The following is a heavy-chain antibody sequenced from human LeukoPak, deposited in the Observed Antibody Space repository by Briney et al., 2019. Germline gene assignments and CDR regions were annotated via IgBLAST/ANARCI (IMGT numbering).Heavy chain of an antibody. Sequence: ASVKVSCRASGYTFTSYDINWVRQATGQGLEWMGWMNPNSGNTGYAQKFQGRVTMTRNTSISTAYMELSSLRSEDTAVYYCATADTYYYDSSGYYYLSHWGQGTLVTVSS. CDR3: ATADTYYYDSSGYYYLSH. CDR1: GYTFTSYD. CDR2: MNPNSGNT. J-gene: IGHJ4*02. D-gene: IGHD3-22*01. V-gene: IGHV1-8*01.